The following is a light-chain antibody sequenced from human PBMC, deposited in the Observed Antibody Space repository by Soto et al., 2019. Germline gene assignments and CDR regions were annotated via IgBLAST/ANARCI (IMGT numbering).Light chain of an antibody. CDR1: QSVSSY. V-gene: IGKV3-11*01. CDR2: DAS. Sequence: EIVLTQSPATLSLSPGERATLSCRASQSVSSYLAWYQQKPGQAPGLLTYDASNRAHGIPARFSGSGSGTDFTLTISSLEPEDFAVYYCQQRSNWLTFGGGTKVEIK. CDR3: QQRSNWLT. J-gene: IGKJ4*01.